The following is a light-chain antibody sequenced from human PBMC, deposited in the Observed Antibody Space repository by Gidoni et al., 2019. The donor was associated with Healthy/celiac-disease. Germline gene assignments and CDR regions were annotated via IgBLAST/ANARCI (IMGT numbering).Light chain of an antibody. J-gene: IGKJ1*01. V-gene: IGKV1-27*01. Sequence: IQMTQSPSSLSASVGDRVTITCRAIQGISNYLAWYQQQPGKVPKLLIYAASTCQSGVPSRFSVSGFGTDFTLTIRSLKPEDVETDFCQKYNSAQPTWTFGQGTKVEIK. CDR3: QKYNSAQPTWT. CDR1: QGISNY. CDR2: AAS.